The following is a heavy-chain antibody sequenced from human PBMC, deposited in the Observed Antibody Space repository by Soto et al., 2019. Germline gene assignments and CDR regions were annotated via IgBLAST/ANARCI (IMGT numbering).Heavy chain of an antibody. CDR1: GYTLTRYG. D-gene: IGHD3-10*01. CDR3: ARVGRQPLADY. Sequence: GASVKVSCKASGYTLTRYGISWVRQAPGQGLEWMGWISAYNGNTNYAQKLQGRVTMTTDTSTNTAYMELSSLRSDDTAVYYCARVGRQPLADYWGQGTMVTVSS. V-gene: IGHV1-18*01. J-gene: IGHJ4*02. CDR2: ISAYNGNT.